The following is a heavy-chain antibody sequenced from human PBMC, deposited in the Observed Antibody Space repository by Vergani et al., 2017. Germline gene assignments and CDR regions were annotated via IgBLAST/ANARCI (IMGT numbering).Heavy chain of an antibody. D-gene: IGHD2-15*01. CDR1: GGSISSYY. V-gene: IGHV4-59*01. J-gene: IGHJ3*02. CDR2: IYYSGST. CDR3: ARDRARYCSGGSCYGGAFDI. Sequence: QVQLQESGPGLVTPSETLSLTCTVSGGSISSYYWSWIRQPPGKGLEWIGYIYYSGSTNYNPSLKSRVTISVDTSKNQFSLKLSSVTAADTAVYYCARDRARYCSGGSCYGGAFDIWGQGTMVTVSS.